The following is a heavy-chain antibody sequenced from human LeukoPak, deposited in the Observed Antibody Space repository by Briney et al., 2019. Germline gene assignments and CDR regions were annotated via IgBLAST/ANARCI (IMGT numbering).Heavy chain of an antibody. J-gene: IGHJ4*02. CDR1: GASISSYY. CDR2: IYYSGST. CDR3: ARGGYYDSSGYALFDY. D-gene: IGHD3-22*01. Sequence: PSETLSLTCTVSGASISSYYWSWIRQPPGKGLEWIGYIYYSGSTNYNPSLKSRVTISVDTSKNQFSLKLSSVTAADTAVYYCARGGYYDSSGYALFDYWGQGTLVTVSS. V-gene: IGHV4-59*01.